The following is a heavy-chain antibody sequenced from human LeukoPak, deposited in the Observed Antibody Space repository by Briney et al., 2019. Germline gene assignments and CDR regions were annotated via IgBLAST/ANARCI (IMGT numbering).Heavy chain of an antibody. CDR3: ARLRWQLVGPYFDY. D-gene: IGHD1-26*01. CDR1: GDSISTYY. Sequence: PSETLSLTCSFSGDSISTYYWSWIRQPPRKGLEWIGHIYSSGNTDYNYSLKSRVTISVDTSKSQFSLRLSSVTATDTAVYYCARLRWQLVGPYFDYWGQGILVTVSS. J-gene: IGHJ4*02. V-gene: IGHV4-59*01. CDR2: IYSSGNT.